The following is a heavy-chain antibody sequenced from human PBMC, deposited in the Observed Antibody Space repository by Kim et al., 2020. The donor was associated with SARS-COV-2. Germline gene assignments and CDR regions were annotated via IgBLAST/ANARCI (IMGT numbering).Heavy chain of an antibody. Sequence: SETLSLTCDVSGYSISSDKWWGWSRQQPGEGLVWIGYIHYSGGTYYNPSLQRRVTMSVDTSKNQHSLKLMSVTAADSSVYYCARKPVGPAPADNYFDPWGQGTLVTVSS. D-gene: IGHD1-26*01. V-gene: IGHV4-28*01. CDR1: GYSISSDKW. CDR3: ARKPVGPAPADNYFDP. J-gene: IGHJ5*02. CDR2: IHYSGGT.